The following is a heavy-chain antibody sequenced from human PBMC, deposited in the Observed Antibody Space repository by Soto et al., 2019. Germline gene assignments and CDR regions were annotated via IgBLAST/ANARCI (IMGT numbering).Heavy chain of an antibody. CDR1: GGSVSSGSYY. Sequence: QVQLQESGPGLVKPSETLSLTCTVSGGSVSSGSYYWSWIRQPPGKGLEWIGYIHYTGSTNYNPSLKSRVIISLDASKNQFSLKLSSVTAADTAVYSCARVQSWNYVFDYWGQGTLVTVSS. CDR2: IHYTGST. CDR3: ARVQSWNYVFDY. J-gene: IGHJ4*02. V-gene: IGHV4-61*01. D-gene: IGHD1-7*01.